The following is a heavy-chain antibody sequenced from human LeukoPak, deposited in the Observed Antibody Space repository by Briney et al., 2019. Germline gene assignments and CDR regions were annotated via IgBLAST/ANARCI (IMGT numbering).Heavy chain of an antibody. J-gene: IGHJ4*02. CDR1: GFTFSNHA. CDR2: VSVSGGST. D-gene: IGHD1-26*01. Sequence: PGGSLRLSCAASGFTFSNHAMSWVRQAPGKGLEWVSSVSVSGGSTFYADFVKGRFTISRDNSKNTLYLQMNSLRVEDTAVYYCAKSKDVGDTRSGLFDYWGQGTLVTVSS. CDR3: AKSKDVGDTRSGLFDY. V-gene: IGHV3-23*01.